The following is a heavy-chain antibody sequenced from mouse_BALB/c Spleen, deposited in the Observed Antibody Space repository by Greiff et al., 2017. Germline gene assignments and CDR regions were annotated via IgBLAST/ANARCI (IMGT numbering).Heavy chain of an antibody. Sequence: VQGVESGPGLVQPSQSLSITCTVSGFSLTSYGVHWVRQSPGKGLEWLGVIWSGGSTDYNAAFISRLSISKDNSKSQVFFKMNSLQANDTAIYYCAIDYAYAMDYWGQGTSVTVSS. CDR1: GFSLTSYG. CDR3: AIDYAYAMDY. CDR2: IWSGGST. J-gene: IGHJ4*01. D-gene: IGHD2-4*01. V-gene: IGHV2-2*02.